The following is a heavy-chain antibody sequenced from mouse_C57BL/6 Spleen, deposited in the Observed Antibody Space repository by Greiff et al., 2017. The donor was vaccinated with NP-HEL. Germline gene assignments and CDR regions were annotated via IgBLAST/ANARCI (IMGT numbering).Heavy chain of an antibody. CDR3: ARELGQGYYFDY. J-gene: IGHJ2*01. D-gene: IGHD4-1*01. CDR1: GYTFTDYY. Sequence: VQLQQSGPVLVKPGASVKMSCKASGYTFTDYYMNWVKQSHGKSLEWIGVINPYNGGTSYNQKFKGKATLTVDKSSSTAYMELNSLTSDDSAVYYRARELGQGYYFDYWGQGTTLTVSS. V-gene: IGHV1-19*01. CDR2: INPYNGGT.